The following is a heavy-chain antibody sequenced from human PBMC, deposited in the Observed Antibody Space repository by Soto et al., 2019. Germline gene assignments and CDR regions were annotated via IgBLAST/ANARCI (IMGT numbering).Heavy chain of an antibody. D-gene: IGHD3-10*01. V-gene: IGHV4-59*08. CDR3: ARRYGVAFDI. CDR1: AGSISSYY. J-gene: IGHJ3*02. Sequence: SQTLSLTCTVSAGSISSYYCSWIRQPPGKGLEWIGYIYYSGSTNYNPSLKSRVTISVDTSKNQFSLKLSSVTAADTAVYCCARRYGVAFDIWGQGTMVTVSS. CDR2: IYYSGST.